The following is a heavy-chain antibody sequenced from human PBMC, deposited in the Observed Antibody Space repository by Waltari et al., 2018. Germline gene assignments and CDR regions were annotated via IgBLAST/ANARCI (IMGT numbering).Heavy chain of an antibody. V-gene: IGHV4-59*01. D-gene: IGHD1-26*01. CDR3: ARDGSGSYYRYLDY. CDR1: GGSISSYY. J-gene: IGHJ4*02. Sequence: QVQLQESGPGLVKPSETLSLTCTVSGGSISSYYWSWIRQPPGTGLEAIGYIYYSGSTNSNPSLKSRVTISVDTSKHQFSLKLSSVTAADTAVYYCARDGSGSYYRYLDYWGQGTLVTVSS. CDR2: IYYSGST.